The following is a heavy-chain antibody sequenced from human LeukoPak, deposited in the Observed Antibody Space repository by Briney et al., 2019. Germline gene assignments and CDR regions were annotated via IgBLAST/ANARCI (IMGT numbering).Heavy chain of an antibody. D-gene: IGHD6-6*01. J-gene: IGHJ4*02. CDR2: ISAYNGNT. CDR1: GYTFTSYG. Sequence: GASVKVSCKASGYTFTSYGISWVRQAPGQGLEWMGWISAYNGNTNYAQKFQGRVTITADESTSTAYMELSSLRSEDTAVYYCARSSHSSESIAALFFLDYYFDYWGQGTLVTVSS. CDR3: ARSSHSSESIAALFFLDYYFDY. V-gene: IGHV1-18*01.